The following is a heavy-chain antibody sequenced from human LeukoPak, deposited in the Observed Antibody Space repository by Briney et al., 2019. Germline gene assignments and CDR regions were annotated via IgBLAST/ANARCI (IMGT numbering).Heavy chain of an antibody. D-gene: IGHD1-26*01. V-gene: IGHV4-34*01. J-gene: IGHJ6*02. CDR2: INHSGST. Sequence: SETLSLTCAVYGGSFSGYYWSWIRQPPGKGLEWIGEINHSGSTNYNPSLKSRVTISVDTSKNQFSLKLSSVTAADTAVYYCAREGGYSGSYRRSDYYYYYGMDVWGQGTTVTVSS. CDR3: AREGGYSGSYRRSDYYYYYGMDV. CDR1: GGSFSGYY.